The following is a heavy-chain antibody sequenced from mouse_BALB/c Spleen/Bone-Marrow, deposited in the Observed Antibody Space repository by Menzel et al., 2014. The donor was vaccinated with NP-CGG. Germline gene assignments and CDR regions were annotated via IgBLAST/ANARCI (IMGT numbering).Heavy chain of an antibody. Sequence: LQQSGSGLVGPEASVNLSCKASGYTFTSSWMPWWKRGPGQGLDGFGNIFPGSGSTNYDEKFKSKATLTVDTSSSTAYMQLSSLTSEDSAVYYCTREVRRYAMDYWGQGTSVTVSS. D-gene: IGHD2-14*01. CDR3: TREVRRYAMDY. CDR1: GYTFTSSW. CDR2: IFPGSGST. J-gene: IGHJ4*01. V-gene: IGHV1S22*01.